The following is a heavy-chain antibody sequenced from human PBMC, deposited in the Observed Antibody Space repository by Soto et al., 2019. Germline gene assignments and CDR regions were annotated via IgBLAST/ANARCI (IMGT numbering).Heavy chain of an antibody. CDR3: ANYYYDSSGYVGGFDY. J-gene: IGHJ4*02. D-gene: IGHD3-22*01. Sequence: GPPVKVSCKASGYTFTSYGISCVRHAPGQGLEWMGWISAYNGNTNYAQKLQGRVTMTTDTSTSTAYMELRSLRSDDTAVYYCANYYYDSSGYVGGFDYWGQGTLVTVSS. CDR1: GYTFTSYG. CDR2: ISAYNGNT. V-gene: IGHV1-18*01.